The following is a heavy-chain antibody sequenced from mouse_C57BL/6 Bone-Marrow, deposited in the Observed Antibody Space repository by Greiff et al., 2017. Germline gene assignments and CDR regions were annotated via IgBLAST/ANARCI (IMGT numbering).Heavy chain of an antibody. CDR3: ARGDYGSSYWYFDV. Sequence: VQLQQSGAELVRPGASVKLSCKASGYTFTDYSINWVKQRPGHGLEWIARFYPGSGNTYYNEKFQGKAPLTAEKSSSTAYMQLSSLTSEDSAVYFCARGDYGSSYWYFDVWGTGTTVTVSS. J-gene: IGHJ1*03. V-gene: IGHV1-76*01. D-gene: IGHD1-1*01. CDR2: FYPGSGNT. CDR1: GYTFTDYS.